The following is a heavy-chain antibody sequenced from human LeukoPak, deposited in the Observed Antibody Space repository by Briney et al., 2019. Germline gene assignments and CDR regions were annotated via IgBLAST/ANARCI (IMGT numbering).Heavy chain of an antibody. CDR3: ARDSGEFGMDV. CDR1: GFTFSSYA. J-gene: IGHJ6*02. Sequence: GGSLRLSCAASGFTFSSYAMHWVRQAPGKGLEWVAVISYDGSNKYYADSVKGRFTISRDNSKNTLYLQMNSLRAEDTAVYYCARDSGEFGMDVWGQGTTVTVSS. V-gene: IGHV3-30-3*01. CDR2: ISYDGSNK. D-gene: IGHD2-21*01.